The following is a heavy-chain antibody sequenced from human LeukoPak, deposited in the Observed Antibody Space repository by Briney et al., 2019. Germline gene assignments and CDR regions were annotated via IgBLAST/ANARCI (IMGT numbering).Heavy chain of an antibody. V-gene: IGHV4-61*02. D-gene: IGHD3-16*01. CDR1: GDSISSGSFY. Sequence: SETLSLTCTVSGDSISSGSFYWSWIRQAAGKGLEWIGRVSSSGRTTYNPSLKSRVTISVDTSKNQFSLKLSSVTAADTAVYYCARGRGRYSLYYYYMDVWGKGTTVTVSS. CDR2: VSSSGRT. CDR3: ARGRGRYSLYYYYMDV. J-gene: IGHJ6*03.